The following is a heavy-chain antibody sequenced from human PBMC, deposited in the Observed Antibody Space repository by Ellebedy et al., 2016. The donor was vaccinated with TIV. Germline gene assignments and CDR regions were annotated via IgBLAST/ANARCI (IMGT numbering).Heavy chain of an antibody. Sequence: MPSETLSLTCTVSGGSISVYYWSWIRQPPGKGLEWIAYIFYSGRTNYNPSLKSRVTISVDTSKNQFSLKLNSGAAADTAMYYCARGTYHYGSGESAFDIWGQGTMVTVSS. J-gene: IGHJ3*02. CDR2: IFYSGRT. D-gene: IGHD3-10*01. CDR1: GGSISVYY. V-gene: IGHV4-59*01. CDR3: ARGTYHYGSGESAFDI.